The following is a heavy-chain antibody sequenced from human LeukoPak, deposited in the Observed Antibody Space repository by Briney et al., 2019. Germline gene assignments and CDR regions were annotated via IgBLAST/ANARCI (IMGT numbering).Heavy chain of an antibody. CDR3: ARRVTSNWFDP. D-gene: IGHD2-21*02. V-gene: IGHV4-59*08. CDR1: GGSISSYY. Sequence: PSETLSLTCTVSGGSISSYYWSWIRQPPGKGLEWIGYMYYSGSTNYNPSLKSRVTIPVDTSKNQVSLKLSSVTAADTAVYYCARRVTSNWFDPWGQGTLVTVSS. CDR2: MYYSGST. J-gene: IGHJ5*02.